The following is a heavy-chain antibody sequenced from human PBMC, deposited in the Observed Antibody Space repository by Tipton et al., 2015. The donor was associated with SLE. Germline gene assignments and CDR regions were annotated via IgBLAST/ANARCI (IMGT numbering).Heavy chain of an antibody. CDR2: INHSGST. D-gene: IGHD7-27*01. CDR3: ARLGAFDI. Sequence: LRLSCAVYGGSFSDYYWNWIRQPPGKELEWIGEINHSGSTNYNPSLKSRITISVGTSKNQFSLKLYSVTAADTAVYYCARLGAFDIWGQGTMVNVSS. J-gene: IGHJ3*02. V-gene: IGHV4-34*01. CDR1: GGSFSDYY.